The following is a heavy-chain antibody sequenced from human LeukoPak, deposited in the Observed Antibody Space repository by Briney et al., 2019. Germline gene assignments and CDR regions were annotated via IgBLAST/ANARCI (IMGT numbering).Heavy chain of an antibody. CDR3: ARDLQTSSVDFDY. CDR1: GFTFSNAW. CDR2: INSVGTST. D-gene: IGHD6-6*01. J-gene: IGHJ4*02. V-gene: IGHV3-74*01. Sequence: GGSLRLSCAASGFTFSNAWMNWVRQAPGKGLVWVSRINSVGTSTNYADSVKGRFTISRDNAKNTLYLQMNSLRAEDTAIYYCARDLQTSSVDFDYWGQGTLVTVSS.